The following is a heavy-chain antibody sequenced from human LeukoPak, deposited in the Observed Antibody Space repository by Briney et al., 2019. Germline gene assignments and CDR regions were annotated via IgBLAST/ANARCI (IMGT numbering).Heavy chain of an antibody. CDR2: ISGSGGST. J-gene: IGHJ4*02. CDR3: AKDIHFWSGSTAHEDDY. CDR1: GFTFSSYT. D-gene: IGHD3-3*02. V-gene: IGHV3-23*01. Sequence: QPGGSLRLSCAASGFTFSSYTINWVRQAPGKGLEWVSAISGSGGSTYYADSVKGRFTISRDNSKNTLYLQMNSLRAEDAAVYYCAKDIHFWSGSTAHEDDYWGQGTLVTVSS.